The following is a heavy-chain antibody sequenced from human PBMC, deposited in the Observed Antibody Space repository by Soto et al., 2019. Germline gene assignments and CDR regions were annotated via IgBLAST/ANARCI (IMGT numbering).Heavy chain of an antibody. J-gene: IGHJ4*02. CDR2: IIPMFGTP. Sequence: QVQLVQSGAEVKKPGSSVKVSCKASGDAFTNYIFDWVRQAPGQRLEWMGGIIPMFGTPKYAQTFQDRVTISADVAAGTAYLELTSLRVDDTAVYYCARGRDQPPVGLYFDSWGEGTRVTVSS. V-gene: IGHV1-69*01. CDR1: GDAFTNYI. D-gene: IGHD1-26*01. CDR3: ARGRDQPPVGLYFDS.